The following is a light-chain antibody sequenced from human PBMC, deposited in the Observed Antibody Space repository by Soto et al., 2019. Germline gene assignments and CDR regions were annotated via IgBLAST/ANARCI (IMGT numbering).Light chain of an antibody. V-gene: IGKV1-27*01. Sequence: DIQMNQSPSSLSASVGDRVTITCRASQGISNDLAWYQQKPGKVPKLLIYAASTLQSGVPSRFSGSGSGTDFTLTISSLQPEDVATYCCQKYNSAQWTVGQGTKGEMK. J-gene: IGKJ1*01. CDR1: QGISND. CDR2: AAS. CDR3: QKYNSAQWT.